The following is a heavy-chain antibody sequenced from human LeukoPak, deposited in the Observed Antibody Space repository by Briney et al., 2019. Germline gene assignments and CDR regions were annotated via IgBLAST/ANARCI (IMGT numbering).Heavy chain of an antibody. CDR2: IYYSGST. CDR3: ARTDSGYEY. D-gene: IGHD5-12*01. V-gene: IGHV4-59*01. CDR1: GGSISSYY. Sequence: SETLSLTCTVSGGSISSYYWSWIRQPPGKGLEWIGYIYYSGSTNYNPPLKSRVTISVDTSKNQFSLKLSSVTAADTAVYYCARTDSGYEYWGQGTLVTVSS. J-gene: IGHJ4*02.